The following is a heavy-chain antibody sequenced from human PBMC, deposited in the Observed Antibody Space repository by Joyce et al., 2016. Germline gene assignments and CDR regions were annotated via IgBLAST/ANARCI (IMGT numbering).Heavy chain of an antibody. CDR3: ARLMIINAFDI. CDR2: TYLGDSDT. J-gene: IGHJ3*02. D-gene: IGHD3-10*01. V-gene: IGHV5-51*01. Sequence: EVQLVQSGAEVKKPGESLKISCKGSGDSFSKYWIGWVRQMPGKGLEWMGITYLGDSDTRYSPSFQGQVTISADKSISTAYRQWSSLKASDTAIYYCARLMIINAFDIWGQGTMVTVSS. CDR1: GDSFSKYW.